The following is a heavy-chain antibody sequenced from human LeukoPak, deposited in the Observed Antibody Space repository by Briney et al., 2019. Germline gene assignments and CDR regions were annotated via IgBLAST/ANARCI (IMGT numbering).Heavy chain of an antibody. CDR1: GFTFSSYG. CDR3: AKDSKRWKTYYYEAGSYYFDY. CDR2: IRYDGSNK. J-gene: IGHJ4*02. V-gene: IGHV3-30*02. D-gene: IGHD3-10*01. Sequence: PGGSLRLSCAAPGFTFSSYGMHWVRQAPGKGLEWVAFIRYDGSNKYYADSVKGRFTISRGNSKNTLYLQMNSLRPEDTAVYYCAKDSKRWKTYYYEAGSYYFDYWGQGTRVTVSS.